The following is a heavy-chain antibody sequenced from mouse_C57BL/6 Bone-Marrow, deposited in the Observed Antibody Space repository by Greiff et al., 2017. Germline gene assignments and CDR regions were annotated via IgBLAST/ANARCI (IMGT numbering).Heavy chain of an antibody. CDR3: ARRDYDYDGWYFDV. D-gene: IGHD2-4*01. Sequence: QVQLQQSGAELARPGASVKLSCKASGYTFTSYGISWVKQRTGQGLEWIGEIYPRSGNTYYNEKFKGKATLTADKSSSTAYMELRSLTSEDSAVYVCARRDYDYDGWYFDVWGTGTTVTVSS. J-gene: IGHJ1*03. CDR1: GYTFTSYG. CDR2: IYPRSGNT. V-gene: IGHV1-81*01.